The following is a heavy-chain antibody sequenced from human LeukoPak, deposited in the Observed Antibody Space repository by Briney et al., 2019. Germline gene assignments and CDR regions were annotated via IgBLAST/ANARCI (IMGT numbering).Heavy chain of an antibody. CDR1: GGSISSSSAY. J-gene: IGHJ4*02. V-gene: IGHV4-39*01. CDR2: IYYSKNT. D-gene: IGHD5-18*01. CDR3: VSPRGFSYGYFDY. Sequence: SETLSLTCTVSGGSISSSSAYWGWIRQPPGKGLEWIGSIYYSKNTYYNPSLKSRVTISADTSKNQFSLTLGSVNATDTAVYYCVSPRGFSYGYFDYWGQGTLVTVSS.